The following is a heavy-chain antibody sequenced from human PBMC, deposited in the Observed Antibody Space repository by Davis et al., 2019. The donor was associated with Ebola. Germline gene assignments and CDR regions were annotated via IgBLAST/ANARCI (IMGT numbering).Heavy chain of an antibody. V-gene: IGHV4-30-4*01. CDR3: ARAVDYPPWWFDP. J-gene: IGHJ5*02. CDR2: IYYSGST. CDR1: GGSISSGDYY. Sequence: PSETLSLTCTVSGGSISSGDYYWSWIRQPPGKGLEWIGYIYYSGSTYYNPSLKSRVTISVDTSKNQFSLKLSSVTAADTAVYYCARAVDYPPWWFDPWGQGTLVTVSS. D-gene: IGHD4-11*01.